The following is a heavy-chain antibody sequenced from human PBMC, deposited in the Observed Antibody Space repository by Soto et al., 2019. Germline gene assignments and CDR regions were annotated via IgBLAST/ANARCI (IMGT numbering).Heavy chain of an antibody. CDR3: ARDRSSGWSFDY. D-gene: IGHD6-19*01. J-gene: IGHJ4*02. CDR1: GYSFTTYA. Sequence: QVQLVQSGAEVKKPGASVKVSCKASGYSFTTYAMHWVRQAPGQRLEWMGWINTGNGNTKYSQKFQGRVTITRGTSASTAHMDLSSLKSEDTAVYYCARDRSSGWSFDYWGQGTLVTVSS. V-gene: IGHV1-3*04. CDR2: INTGNGNT.